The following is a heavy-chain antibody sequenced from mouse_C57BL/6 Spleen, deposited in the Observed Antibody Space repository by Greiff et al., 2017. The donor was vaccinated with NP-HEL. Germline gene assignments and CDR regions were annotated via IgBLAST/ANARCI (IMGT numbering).Heavy chain of an antibody. V-gene: IGHV3-6*01. J-gene: IGHJ1*03. CDR3: ARADYYGSSPYWYFDG. CDR1: GYSITSGYY. Sequence: EVQLQQSGPGLVKPSQSLSLTCSVTGYSITSGYYWNWIRQFPGNKLEWMGYISYDGSNNYNPSLKNRISITRDTSKNQFFLKLNSVTTEDTATYYCARADYYGSSPYWYFDGWGTGTTVTVSS. D-gene: IGHD1-1*01. CDR2: ISYDGSN.